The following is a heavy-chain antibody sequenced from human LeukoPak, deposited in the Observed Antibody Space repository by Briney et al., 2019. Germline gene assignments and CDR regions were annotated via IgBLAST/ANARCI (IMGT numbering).Heavy chain of an antibody. CDR1: GYTFTGYY. CDR2: INPNSGGT. CDR3: ARMFGPLGYCSSTSCYYYYGMDV. V-gene: IGHV1-2*02. J-gene: IGHJ6*02. D-gene: IGHD2-2*01. Sequence: ASVKVSCKASGYTFTGYYMHWVRQAPGQGLEWMGWINPNSGGTNYAQKFQGRVTMTRDTSISTAYTELSRLRSDDTAVYYCARMFGPLGYCSSTSCYYYYGMDVWGQGTTVTVSS.